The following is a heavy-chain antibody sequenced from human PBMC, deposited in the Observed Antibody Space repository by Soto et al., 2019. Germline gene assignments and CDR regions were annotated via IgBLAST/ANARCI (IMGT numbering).Heavy chain of an antibody. V-gene: IGHV4-61*03. CDR1: GGSVNSGTYY. J-gene: IGHJ4*02. CDR3: AGGSSASAYIDS. CDR2: FYNTGSS. D-gene: IGHD6-13*01. Sequence: QVQLQESGPGLVKPSETLSLTCAVSGGSVNSGTYYWSWIRQPPGKGLEGIGYFYNTGSSDYNPALKSRVTISVDTSKDPFSLILSSVTAADTAVYFCAGGSSASAYIDSWGQGTLVTVSS.